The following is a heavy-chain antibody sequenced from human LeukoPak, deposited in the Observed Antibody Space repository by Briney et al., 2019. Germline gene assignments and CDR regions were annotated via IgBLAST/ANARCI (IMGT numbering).Heavy chain of an antibody. J-gene: IGHJ6*03. Sequence: SETLSLTCAVYGGSFSGYYWSWIRQPPGKGLEWIGEINHSGSTNYNPSLKSRVTISVDTSKNQFSLKLSSVTAADTAVYYCAREKGYFTYYYYYMDVWGKGTTVTVSS. D-gene: IGHD3-22*01. CDR1: GGSFSGYY. V-gene: IGHV4-34*01. CDR2: INHSGST. CDR3: AREKGYFTYYYYYMDV.